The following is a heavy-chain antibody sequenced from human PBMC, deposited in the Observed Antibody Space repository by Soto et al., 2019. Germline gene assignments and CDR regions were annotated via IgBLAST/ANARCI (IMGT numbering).Heavy chain of an antibody. CDR3: ARLRVGVNWYFDL. CDR2: VSSSGSYT. D-gene: IGHD1-26*01. Sequence: PGGSLRLSCAASGFNFGDYYMSWIRQAPGKGLEWVAFVSSSGSYTKYSDSVGGRLTVSRDNGKNSLHLQLNSLRVDDTAVYYCARLRVGVNWYFDLWGRGTLVTVSS. V-gene: IGHV3-11*06. J-gene: IGHJ2*01. CDR1: GFNFGDYY.